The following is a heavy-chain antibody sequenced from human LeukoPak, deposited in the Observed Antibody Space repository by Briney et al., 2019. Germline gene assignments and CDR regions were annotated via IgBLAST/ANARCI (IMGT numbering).Heavy chain of an antibody. CDR1: GGSISSYY. Sequence: SETLSLTCTVSGGSISSYYWSWIRQPPGKGLEWIGYIYYSGSTNYNPSLKSRVTISVDTSKNQFSLKLSSVTAADTAVYYCARDLPRSAFWFDPWGQGTLVTVSS. D-gene: IGHD6-25*01. CDR3: ARDLPRSAFWFDP. J-gene: IGHJ5*02. CDR2: IYYSGST. V-gene: IGHV4-59*01.